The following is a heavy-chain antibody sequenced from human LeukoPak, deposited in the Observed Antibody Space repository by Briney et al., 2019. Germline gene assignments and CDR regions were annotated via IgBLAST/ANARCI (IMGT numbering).Heavy chain of an antibody. Sequence: SVKVSCKASGGTFSSYAISWVRQAPGQGLEWMGGIIPIFGTANYAQKFQGRVTITADVSTSTAYMELSSLRSEDTAVYYCARALVFPRTNWFDPWGQGTLVTVSS. D-gene: IGHD3-9*01. J-gene: IGHJ5*02. CDR2: IIPIFGTA. CDR1: GGTFSSYA. V-gene: IGHV1-69*13. CDR3: ARALVFPRTNWFDP.